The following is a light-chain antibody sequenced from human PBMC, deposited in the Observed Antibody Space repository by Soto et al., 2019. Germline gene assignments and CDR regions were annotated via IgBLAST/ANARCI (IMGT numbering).Light chain of an antibody. CDR1: SRDVGTYSL. Sequence: SAPTPPASVPGSPGQSITISSTGPSRDVGTYSLVSWYQQHPGRAPKLMIYECSKRPSGVSNRFSGSKSGNPASLTISGLQAEDEADYYCCSFAGSSTYVFGTGTKVTVL. CDR2: ECS. V-gene: IGLV2-23*01. CDR3: CSFAGSSTYV. J-gene: IGLJ1*01.